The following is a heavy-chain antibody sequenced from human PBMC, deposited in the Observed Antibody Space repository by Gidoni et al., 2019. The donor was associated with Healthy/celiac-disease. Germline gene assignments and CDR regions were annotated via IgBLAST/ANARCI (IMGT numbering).Heavy chain of an antibody. Sequence: QVQLVESGGGVVQPGRSLRLSCAASGFTFRSYAMHWVRQAPGKGLEWVAVISYDGSNKYYADSVKGRFTISRDNSKNTLYLQMNSLRAEDTAVYYCAREYTASYYYYGMDVWGQGTTVTVSS. V-gene: IGHV3-30*04. CDR2: ISYDGSNK. CDR3: AREYTASYYYYGMDV. J-gene: IGHJ6*02. D-gene: IGHD5-18*01. CDR1: GFTFRSYA.